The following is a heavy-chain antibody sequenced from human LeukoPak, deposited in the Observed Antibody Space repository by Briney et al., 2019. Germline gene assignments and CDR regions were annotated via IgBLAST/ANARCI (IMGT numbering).Heavy chain of an antibody. CDR3: ANGNRCTSPNCLGYYYFYMDV. Sequence: PGGSLRLSCAASGFTFSSYAMNWVRQAPGRGLEWVSGFSGSGGTTYYADSVKGGFTISRDNSKNTLYLQMNSLRAEDTAIYYCANGNRCTSPNCLGYYYFYMDVWGKGTTVTVSS. CDR1: GFTFSSYA. CDR2: FSGSGGTT. D-gene: IGHD2-8*01. J-gene: IGHJ6*03. V-gene: IGHV3-23*01.